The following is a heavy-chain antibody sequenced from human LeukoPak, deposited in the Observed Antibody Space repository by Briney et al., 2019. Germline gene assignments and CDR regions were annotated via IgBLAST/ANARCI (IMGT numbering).Heavy chain of an antibody. V-gene: IGHV3-30*02. Sequence: GGSLRLSCAASGFTFSSYGMHWVRQAPGKGLEWVAFIRYDGSNKYYADSVKGRFTISRDTSKNTLYLQMNSLRAEDTAVYYCARDRAPPTSWYFDLWGRGTLVTVSS. CDR1: GFTFSSYG. J-gene: IGHJ2*01. CDR2: IRYDGSNK. D-gene: IGHD3-10*01. CDR3: ARDRAPPTSWYFDL.